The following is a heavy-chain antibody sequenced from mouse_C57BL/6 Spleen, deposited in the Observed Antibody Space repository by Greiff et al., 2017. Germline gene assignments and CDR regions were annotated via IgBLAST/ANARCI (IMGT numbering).Heavy chain of an antibody. Sequence: DVKLVESGGGLVKPGGSLKLSCAASGFTFSDYGMHWVRQAPEKGLEWVAYISSGSSTIYYADTVKGRFTISRDNAKNTLFLQMTSLRSEDTAMYYCVRDYYGSSLYFDYWGQGTTLTVSS. CDR3: VRDYYGSSLYFDY. D-gene: IGHD1-1*01. CDR1: GFTFSDYG. V-gene: IGHV5-17*01. CDR2: ISSGSSTI. J-gene: IGHJ2*01.